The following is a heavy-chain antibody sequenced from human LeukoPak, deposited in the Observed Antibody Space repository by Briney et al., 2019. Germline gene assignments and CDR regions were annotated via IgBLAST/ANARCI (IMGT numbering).Heavy chain of an antibody. CDR2: INQEGNEK. D-gene: IGHD3-10*01. V-gene: IGHV3-7*01. CDR1: GFTFRIYW. Sequence: GGSLRLSCAASGFTFRIYWMTWVRQAPGKGLGWVASINQEGNEKYSVDSVKDRFTISRDNAKNSLYLQMNSLRAEDTAVYYCATSFGAIRGYWGQGTLVSVSS. CDR3: ATSFGAIRGY. J-gene: IGHJ4*02.